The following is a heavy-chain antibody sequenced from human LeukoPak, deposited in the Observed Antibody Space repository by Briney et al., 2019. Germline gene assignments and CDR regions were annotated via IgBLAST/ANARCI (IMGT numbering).Heavy chain of an antibody. CDR2: IRGGAGNT. Sequence: PGGSLRLSCAASGFTFSTYSMSWVRQAPGKGLEWVSAIRGGAGNTYYADSVRGRFTISRDNYKDTLTLQMNSLRAEDTAIYYCAILSWDGRGTFSWGQGTLVTVSS. CDR3: AILSWDGRGTFS. CDR1: GFTFSTYS. D-gene: IGHD2/OR15-2a*01. V-gene: IGHV3-23*01. J-gene: IGHJ5*02.